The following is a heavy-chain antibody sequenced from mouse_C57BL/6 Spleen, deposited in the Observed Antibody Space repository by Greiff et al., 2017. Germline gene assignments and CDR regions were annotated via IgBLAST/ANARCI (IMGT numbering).Heavy chain of an antibody. CDR1: GYTFTDYY. CDR3: ARRGYDYDGYYYAMDY. Sequence: VQLQQSGPELVKPGASVKISCKASGYTFTDYYMNWVKQSHGKSLEWIGDINPNNGGTSYNQKFKGKATLTVDKSSSTAYMELRSLTSEDSAVYYCARRGYDYDGYYYAMDYWGQGTSVTVSS. D-gene: IGHD2-4*01. J-gene: IGHJ4*01. CDR2: INPNNGGT. V-gene: IGHV1-26*01.